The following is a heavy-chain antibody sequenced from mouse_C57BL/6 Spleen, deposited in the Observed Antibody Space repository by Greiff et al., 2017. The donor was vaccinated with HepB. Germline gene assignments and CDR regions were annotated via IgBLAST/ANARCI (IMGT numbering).Heavy chain of an antibody. J-gene: IGHJ2*01. V-gene: IGHV1-20*01. CDR1: GYSFTGYF. D-gene: IGHD2-3*01. CDR3: ARDGYYPSFDY. CDR2: INPYNGDT. Sequence: EVQLQESGPELVKPGDSVKISCKASGYSFTGYFMNWVMQSHGKSLEWIGRINPYNGDTFYNQKFKGKATLTVDKSSSTAHMELRSLTSEDSAVYYCARDGYYPSFDYWGQGTTLTVSS.